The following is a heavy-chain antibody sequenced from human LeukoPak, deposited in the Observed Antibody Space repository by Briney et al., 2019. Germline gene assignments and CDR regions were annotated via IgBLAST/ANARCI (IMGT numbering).Heavy chain of an antibody. CDR1: GFTFGDYA. D-gene: IGHD6-13*01. V-gene: IGHV3-49*03. J-gene: IGHJ5*02. Sequence: GGSLRLSCTASGFTFGDYAMSWFRQAPGKGLEWVGFIRSEAYGGTTEYAASVKGRFTISRDDSKSIAYLQMNSLKTEDTAVYYCTRVDSSSWPSAYNWFDPWGQGTLVTVSS. CDR3: TRVDSSSWPSAYNWFDP. CDR2: IRSEAYGGTT.